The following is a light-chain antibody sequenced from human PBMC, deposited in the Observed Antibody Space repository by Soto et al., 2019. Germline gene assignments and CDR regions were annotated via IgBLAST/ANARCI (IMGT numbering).Light chain of an antibody. J-gene: IGKJ5*01. CDR3: QHYDGSAPIT. Sequence: EIVLTQSPGTLSLSPGERATLSCRASQDVSGAYLSWYQQKPGRSPTLVIFNGSRRATGVPDRFSGSGSQTDFTLTISRLEPEDVAMYYCQHYDGSAPITFGQGTRLEIK. CDR1: QDVSGAY. CDR2: NGS. V-gene: IGKV3-20*01.